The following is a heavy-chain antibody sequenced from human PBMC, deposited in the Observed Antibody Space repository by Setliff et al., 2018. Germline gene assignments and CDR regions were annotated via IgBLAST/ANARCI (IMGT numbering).Heavy chain of an antibody. CDR1: GYIFTNYW. V-gene: IGHV5-51*01. J-gene: IGHJ3*01. CDR2: IYPGDSET. CDR3: TRHEDRNKCTSSSCYRENDAFDV. Sequence: GESLKISCKASGYIFTNYWIGWVRQMPGKGLEWMGVIYPGDSETRYNPSFQGQVTISADKSINTAYLQWSSLKASDTAIYYCTRHEDRNKCTSSSCYRENDAFDVWGQGAMVTVSS. D-gene: IGHD2-2*01.